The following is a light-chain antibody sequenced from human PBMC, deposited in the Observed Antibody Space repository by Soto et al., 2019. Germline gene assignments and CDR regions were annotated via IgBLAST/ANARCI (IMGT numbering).Light chain of an antibody. CDR2: EDS. CDR3: YSTDSSGNHRV. Sequence: ELTQPPSVSVSPGQTARITCSGDALPKKYAYWYQQKSGQAPVLVIYEDSKRPSGIPERFSGSSSGTMATLTISGAQVQEEADYYCYSTDSSGNHRVFGGGTKLTVL. CDR1: ALPKKY. V-gene: IGLV3-10*01. J-gene: IGLJ2*01.